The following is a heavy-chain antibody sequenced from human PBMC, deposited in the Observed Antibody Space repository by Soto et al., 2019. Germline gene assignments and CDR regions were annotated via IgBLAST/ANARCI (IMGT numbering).Heavy chain of an antibody. CDR2: MNPGSGNT. CDR1: GYTFTNYD. V-gene: IGHV1-8*01. J-gene: IGHJ5*02. Sequence: QVQLVQSGAEVKEPGASVKVSCKASGYTFTNYDISWVRQATGQGLEWMGWMNPGSGNTGYAHKFQGRVTMTRNLSISTAYMELSRLASDDTAIYYCARMASSGSLNWFDHWGQGTLVTVSS. D-gene: IGHD3-10*01. CDR3: ARMASSGSLNWFDH.